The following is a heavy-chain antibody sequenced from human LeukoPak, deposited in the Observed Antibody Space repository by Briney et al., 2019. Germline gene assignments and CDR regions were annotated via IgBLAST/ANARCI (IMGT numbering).Heavy chain of an antibody. J-gene: IGHJ3*02. Sequence: KTSETLSLTCTVSGGSISSSSYYWGWIRQPPGKGLERIGSIYYSGSTYYNPSLKSRVTISVDTSKNQFSLKLSSVTAADTAVYYCARDRLGDFEHAFDIWGQGTMVTVSS. CDR3: ARDRLGDFEHAFDI. D-gene: IGHD3-16*01. CDR2: IYYSGST. V-gene: IGHV4-39*07. CDR1: GGSISSSSYY.